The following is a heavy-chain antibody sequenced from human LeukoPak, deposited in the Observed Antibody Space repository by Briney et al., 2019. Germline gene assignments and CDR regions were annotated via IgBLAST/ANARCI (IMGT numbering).Heavy chain of an antibody. CDR2: INWNSGST. CDR1: GFTFDDYG. Sequence: GGSLRLSCAASGFTFDDYGMSWVRQGPGKGLEWVASINWNSGSTDYADFVKGRFTISRDNAKNSLYLQMNSLTAEDTALYHCARDRGGTTSPFFDYWGQGTLVTVSS. J-gene: IGHJ4*02. CDR3: ARDRGGTTSPFFDY. V-gene: IGHV3-20*01. D-gene: IGHD2/OR15-2a*01.